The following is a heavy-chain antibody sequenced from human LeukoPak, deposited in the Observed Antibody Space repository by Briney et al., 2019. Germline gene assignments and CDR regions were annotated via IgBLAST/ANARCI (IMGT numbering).Heavy chain of an antibody. CDR1: GFTFSSYE. Sequence: GGSLRLSCAASGFTFSSYEMNWVRQAPGKGLEWVSYISTSASTIYYADSVKGRFTSSRDNAKNSLYLQMNSLRAEDTAVYHCARRGTSRSSYYFDYWGQGTLVTVSS. CDR2: ISTSASTI. J-gene: IGHJ4*02. V-gene: IGHV3-48*03. CDR3: ARRGTSRSSYYFDY.